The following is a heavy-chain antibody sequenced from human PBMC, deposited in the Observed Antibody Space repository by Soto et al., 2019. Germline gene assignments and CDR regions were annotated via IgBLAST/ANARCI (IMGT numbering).Heavy chain of an antibody. V-gene: IGHV4-34*01. J-gene: IGHJ5*02. Sequence: SETLSLTCAVYGGSFSRYYCSSLRQPPGKGLEWIGEINHSGSTNYNPSLKSRVTISVDTSKNQFSLKLSSVTAADTAVYYCARGSLFFRYYDNNWFDPWGQGTLVTVS. CDR2: INHSGST. CDR3: ARGSLFFRYYDNNWFDP. CDR1: GGSFSRYY. D-gene: IGHD3-22*01.